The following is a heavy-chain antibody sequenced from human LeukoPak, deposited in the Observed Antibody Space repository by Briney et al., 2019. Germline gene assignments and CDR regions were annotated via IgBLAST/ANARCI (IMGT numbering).Heavy chain of an antibody. CDR3: ARGTGWYVDY. J-gene: IGHJ4*02. D-gene: IGHD6-19*01. V-gene: IGHV3-30*04. CDR1: GFSFRSYA. Sequence: LPGGSLRLSCSASGFSFRSYAMHWVRQAPGKGLEWLAIISFDGSNKDFADSVKGRFTISRDNSKNTLYLQMDSLRPEDTAVYYCARGTGWYVDYWGKGTLVTVSS. CDR2: ISFDGSNK.